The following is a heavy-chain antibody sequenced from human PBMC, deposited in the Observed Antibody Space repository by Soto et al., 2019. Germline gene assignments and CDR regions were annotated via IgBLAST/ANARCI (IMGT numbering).Heavy chain of an antibody. CDR3: AKDCYGDLTNAIDY. CDR1: GFTFDDYA. CDR2: ISWNSGSI. D-gene: IGHD4-17*01. Sequence: GGSLRLSCAASGFTFDDYAMHWVRQAPGKGLEWVSGISWNSGSIGYADSVKGRFTISRDNAKNSLYLQMNSLRAEDTALYYCAKDCYGDLTNAIDYWGQGTLVTVSS. V-gene: IGHV3-9*01. J-gene: IGHJ4*02.